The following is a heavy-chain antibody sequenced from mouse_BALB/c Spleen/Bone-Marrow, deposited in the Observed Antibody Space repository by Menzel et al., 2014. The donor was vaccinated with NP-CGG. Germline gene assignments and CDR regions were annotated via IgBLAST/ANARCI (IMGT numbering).Heavy chain of an antibody. J-gene: IGHJ3*01. D-gene: IGHD2-4*01. CDR1: GFTFNNYG. CDR2: ISGGGSYT. Sequence: DVQLVESGGGLVKSGGSLKLSCAASGFTFNNYGMSWVRQPPEKRLEWVATISGGGSYTFYPDSVKGRFTISRDNAKNDPYLQLSSLRSEDTALYYCARHAYYDQTEVSFVYWGQGTLVTVSA. V-gene: IGHV5-9-2*01. CDR3: ARHAYYDQTEVSFVY.